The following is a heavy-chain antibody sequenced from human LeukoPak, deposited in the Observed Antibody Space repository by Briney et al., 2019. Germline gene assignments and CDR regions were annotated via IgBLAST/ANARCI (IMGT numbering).Heavy chain of an antibody. CDR2: INHSGST. V-gene: IGHV4-34*01. D-gene: IGHD6-6*01. J-gene: IGHJ6*04. CDR1: GGSFSGYY. CDR3: AKSSWASDYYYYGMDV. Sequence: SETLSLTCAVYGGSFSGYYWSWIRQPPGKGLEWIGEINHSGSTNYNPSLKSRVTISVDTSKNQFSLKLSSVTAADTAVYYCAKSSWASDYYYYGMDVWGKGTTVTVSS.